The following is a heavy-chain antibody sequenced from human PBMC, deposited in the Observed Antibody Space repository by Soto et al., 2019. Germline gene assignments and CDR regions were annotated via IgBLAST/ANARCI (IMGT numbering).Heavy chain of an antibody. V-gene: IGHV3-30-3*01. Sequence: GGSLRLSCAASGFTFSTYAMHWVRQASGKGLEWVAVISYDGSNKYYADSVKGRFTISRDNSKNTLYLQMNSLRAEDTAVYYCARETTYGDADYFDYWGQGTLVTVSS. D-gene: IGHD4-17*01. J-gene: IGHJ4*02. CDR3: ARETTYGDADYFDY. CDR2: ISYDGSNK. CDR1: GFTFSTYA.